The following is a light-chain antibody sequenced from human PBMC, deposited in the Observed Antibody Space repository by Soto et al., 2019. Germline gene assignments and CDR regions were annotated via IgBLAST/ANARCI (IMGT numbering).Light chain of an antibody. J-gene: IGLJ1*01. Sequence: QSVLTQPASVSGSPGQSITISCTGTSNVVGSYNLVSWYQQHPGKAPKVMIYEVNKRPSGVSNRFSGSKSGNTASLTISGLQAEDEADYYCCSYAGSSTLVFGTGTKVTVL. CDR3: CSYAGSSTLV. CDR1: SNVVGSYNL. CDR2: EVN. V-gene: IGLV2-23*02.